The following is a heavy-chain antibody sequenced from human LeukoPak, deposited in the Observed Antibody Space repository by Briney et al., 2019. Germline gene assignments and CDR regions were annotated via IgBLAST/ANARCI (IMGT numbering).Heavy chain of an antibody. Sequence: SETLSLTCTVSGGSISSGSYYWSWIRQPAGRGLEWIGRIYTSGSTNYNPSLKGRVTISVDTSKNQFSLKLSSVTAADTAVYYCARGITPLGKGSSYTFYDYYYYYYMDVWGKGTTVTVSS. CDR1: GGSISSGSYY. CDR3: ARGITPLGKGSSYTFYDYYYYYYMDV. D-gene: IGHD6-6*01. V-gene: IGHV4-61*02. J-gene: IGHJ6*03. CDR2: IYTSGST.